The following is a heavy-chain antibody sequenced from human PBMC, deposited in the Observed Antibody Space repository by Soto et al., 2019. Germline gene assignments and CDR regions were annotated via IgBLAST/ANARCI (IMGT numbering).Heavy chain of an antibody. CDR2: IGAYNCNT. V-gene: IGHV1-18*04. J-gene: IGHJ6*02. CDR1: GYTFTSYG. Sequence: ASVKGSCKASGYTFTSYGISWGRQAPGQGLEWMGWIGAYNCNTNYAQKLQGRVTMNTDTCTSTAYMELRSLRSDDTAVYYCARDKNDFWSGWHTDVWGQGTTVTVSS. D-gene: IGHD3-3*01. CDR3: ARDKNDFWSGWHTDV.